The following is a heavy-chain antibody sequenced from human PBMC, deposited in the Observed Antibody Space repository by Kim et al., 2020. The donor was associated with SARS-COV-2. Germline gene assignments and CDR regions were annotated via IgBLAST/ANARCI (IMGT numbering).Heavy chain of an antibody. CDR2: VYNTGST. Sequence: SETLSLTCTVSGGSMSSYYWNWIRQAPGKGMEWIGYVYNTGSTNYNPSLKSRLTISVDTSKNQFSLKLTSVTAADTALYYCARDSGGLMGGDYYFDNWGQGTLVTVSS. V-gene: IGHV4-59*01. D-gene: IGHD2-21*02. CDR1: GGSMSSYY. J-gene: IGHJ4*02. CDR3: ARDSGGLMGGDYYFDN.